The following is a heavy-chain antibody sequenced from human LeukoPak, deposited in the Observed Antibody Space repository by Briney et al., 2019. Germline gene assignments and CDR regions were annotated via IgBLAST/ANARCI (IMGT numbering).Heavy chain of an antibody. CDR1: GGTFSSYA. CDR3: AREYCSSTSCYPTEGYYFDY. V-gene: IGHV1-69*05. CDR2: IIPIFGTA. J-gene: IGHJ4*02. D-gene: IGHD2-2*01. Sequence: SVKVSCKASGGTFSSYAISWVRQAPGQGLEWMGGIIPIFGTANYAQKFQGRVTITTDESTSTAYMELSSLRSEDTAVYYCAREYCSSTSCYPTEGYYFDYWGQGTLVTVSS.